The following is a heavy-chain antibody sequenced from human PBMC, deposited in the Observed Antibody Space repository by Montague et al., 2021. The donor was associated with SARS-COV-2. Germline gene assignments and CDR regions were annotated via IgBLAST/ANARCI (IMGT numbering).Heavy chain of an antibody. Sequence: SETLSLTCTVYGGSFSSYYWSWIRQPPGKGLEWIGEINHSGSTNYNPSLKSRVTISVDTSKNHFSLKLSSVTAADTAVYYCARSGGVSTESYYLDDYYYGMDVWGQGTTVTVSS. J-gene: IGHJ6*02. CDR2: INHSGST. CDR3: ARSGGVSTESYYLDDYYYGMDV. V-gene: IGHV4-34*01. CDR1: GGSFSSYY. D-gene: IGHD1-26*01.